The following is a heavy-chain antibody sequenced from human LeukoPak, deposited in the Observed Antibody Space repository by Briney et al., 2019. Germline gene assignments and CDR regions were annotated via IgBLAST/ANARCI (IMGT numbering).Heavy chain of an antibody. CDR2: MNPNSGNT. D-gene: IGHD6-13*01. CDR1: GYTFTSYD. Sequence: GASVKVSCKASGYTFTSYDINWVRQATGQGLEWMGWMNPNSGNTGYAQKFQGRVTITRNTSISTAYMELRSLGSDDTAVYYCARVIGIEYSSSWATNDYWGQGTLVTVSS. V-gene: IGHV1-8*03. J-gene: IGHJ4*02. CDR3: ARVIGIEYSSSWATNDY.